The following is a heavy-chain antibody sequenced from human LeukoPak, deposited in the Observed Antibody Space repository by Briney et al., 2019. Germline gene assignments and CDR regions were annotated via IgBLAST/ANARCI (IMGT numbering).Heavy chain of an antibody. CDR3: ARDLISVAAAGTHHPPHY. CDR2: ISAYNGNT. V-gene: IGHV1-18*01. CDR1: GYTFTSYG. Sequence: ASVKVSCKASGYTFTSYGISWVRQAPGQGLEWMGWISAYNGNTNYAQKLQGRVTMTTDTSTSTAYMELRSLRSDDTVVYYCARDLISVAAAGTHHPPHYWGQGTLVTVSS. D-gene: IGHD6-13*01. J-gene: IGHJ4*02.